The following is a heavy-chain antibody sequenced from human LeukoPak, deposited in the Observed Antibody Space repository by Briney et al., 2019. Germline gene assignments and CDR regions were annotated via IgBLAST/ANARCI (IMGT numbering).Heavy chain of an antibody. V-gene: IGHV3-64*01. Sequence: PAGSLRLSCAASGFTFSSYAMHWVRQAPGKGLEYVSAISSNGGSTYYANSVKGRFTISRDNSKNTLYLQMGSLRGEDMAVYYCARGRSRYYFDYWGQGTLVTVSS. CDR2: ISSNGGST. J-gene: IGHJ4*02. CDR3: ARGRSRYYFDY. CDR1: GFTFSSYA. D-gene: IGHD3-10*01.